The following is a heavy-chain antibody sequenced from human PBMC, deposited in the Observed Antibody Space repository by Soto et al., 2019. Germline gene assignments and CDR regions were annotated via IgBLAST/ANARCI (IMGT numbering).Heavy chain of an antibody. V-gene: IGHV2-5*02. Sequence: CGPTLMNPRQTLTLTCTFSGFLLSPSGGGVGWIRQRPGKALGWLALIYWDDGKRYSPSLQSRLTVTKDTSKNQVVLTMPNLDPVDTPTNYGPHTRLDCADLKHYYHGMDGWGQGTKVTVAS. CDR2: IYWDDGK. CDR1: GFLLSPSGGG. J-gene: IGHJ6*02. D-gene: IGHD2-21*02. CDR3: PHTRLDCADLKHYYHGMDG.